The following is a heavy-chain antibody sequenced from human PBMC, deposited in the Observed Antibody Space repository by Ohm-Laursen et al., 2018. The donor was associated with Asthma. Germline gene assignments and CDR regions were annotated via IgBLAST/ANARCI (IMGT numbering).Heavy chain of an antibody. CDR3: ASPDSSRWSFTLDY. J-gene: IGHJ4*02. CDR2: ISSSSDTV. V-gene: IGHV3-48*02. D-gene: IGHD6-13*01. CDR1: GFSFENYN. Sequence: SLRLSCTASGFSFENYNMNWVRQAPGKGLEWISYISSSSDTVYYADSMKGRFTVSRDNAKNSLYLQMTSLRDEDTAVYYCASPDSSRWSFTLDYWGQGSLVTVSS.